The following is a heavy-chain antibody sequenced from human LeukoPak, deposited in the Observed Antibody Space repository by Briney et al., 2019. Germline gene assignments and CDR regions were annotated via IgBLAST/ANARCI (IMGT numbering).Heavy chain of an antibody. CDR2: IYYSGST. D-gene: IGHD6-13*01. CDR3: ARVRPSLVLDY. V-gene: IGHV4-59*01. CDR1: GGSISSYY. J-gene: IGHJ4*02. Sequence: SETLSLTCTVSGGSISSYYWSWIRQPPGKGLEWTGYIYYSGSTNYNPSLKSRVTISVDTSKNQFSLKLSSVTTADTAVYYCARVRPSLVLDYWGQGSLVTVSS.